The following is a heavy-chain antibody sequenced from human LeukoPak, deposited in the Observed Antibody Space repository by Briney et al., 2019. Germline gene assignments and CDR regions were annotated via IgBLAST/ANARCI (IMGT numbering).Heavy chain of an antibody. J-gene: IGHJ4*02. CDR3: ARGPEVGYCSGRSCYSFDY. CDR2: IYYSGST. Sequence: SETLSLTCTVSGGSISSYYWSWIRQPPGKGLEWIGYIYYSGSTNYNPSLKSRVTISVDTSKNQFSLKLSSVTAADTAVYYCARGPEVGYCSGRSCYSFDYWGQGTLVTVSS. CDR1: GGSISSYY. V-gene: IGHV4-59*01. D-gene: IGHD2-15*01.